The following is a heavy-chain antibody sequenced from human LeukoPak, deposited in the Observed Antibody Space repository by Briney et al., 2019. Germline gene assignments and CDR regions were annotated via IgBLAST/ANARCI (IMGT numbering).Heavy chain of an antibody. J-gene: IGHJ5*02. D-gene: IGHD3-10*01. V-gene: IGHV4-39*07. CDR3: ARGGLYSPFNWFDP. Sequence: SETLSLTCTVSGGSISSSSYYWGWIRQPPGKGLEWIGSIYYSGSTYYNPSLKSRVTISLDKSKNQFSLKLSSVTAADTAVYYCARGGLYSPFNWFDPWGQGTLVTVSS. CDR2: IYYSGST. CDR1: GGSISSSSYY.